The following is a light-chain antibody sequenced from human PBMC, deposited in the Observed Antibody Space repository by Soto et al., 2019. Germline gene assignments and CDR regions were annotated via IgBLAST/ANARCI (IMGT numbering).Light chain of an antibody. Sequence: EIVLTQSPGTLSASPGDRVTLSCRASQSISINLAWYQHKPGQAPRLLMETASSRATGVPARFSGSGSGTELTLTISSLQSEDFAVYYCQQFRNWPCTFGQGTKVDI. CDR3: QQFRNWPCT. J-gene: IGKJ1*01. CDR1: QSISIN. V-gene: IGKV3-15*01. CDR2: TAS.